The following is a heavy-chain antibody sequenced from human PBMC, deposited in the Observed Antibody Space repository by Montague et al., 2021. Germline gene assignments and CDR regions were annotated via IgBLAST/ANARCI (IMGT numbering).Heavy chain of an antibody. J-gene: IGHJ4*02. CDR1: GFTFSSYN. CDR3: ARDVSGYGLGLPKFDY. Sequence: SLRLSCAASGFTFSSYNMSWVRQAPGKGLEWVSSISSSSSYIYYADSVKGRFTISRDNAKNSLYLQMNSLRAEDTAVYYCARDVSGYGLGLPKFDYWGQGTLVTVSS. D-gene: IGHD5-12*01. V-gene: IGHV3-21*01. CDR2: ISSSSSYI.